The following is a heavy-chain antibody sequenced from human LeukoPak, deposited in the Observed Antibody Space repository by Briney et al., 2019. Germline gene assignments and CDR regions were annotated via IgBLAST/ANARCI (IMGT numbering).Heavy chain of an antibody. D-gene: IGHD5-18*01. CDR2: IYYSGTT. CDR1: GGSISIASYY. J-gene: IGHJ4*02. Sequence: SETLSLTCTVSGGSISIASYYWGWIRQPPGKGLEWIGSIYYSGTTYYNPSLKSRVTISVDTSKNQFSLKLSSVTAADTAVYYCARARIQLWPTPSYYFDYWGQGTLVTVSS. V-gene: IGHV4-39*07. CDR3: ARARIQLWPTPSYYFDY.